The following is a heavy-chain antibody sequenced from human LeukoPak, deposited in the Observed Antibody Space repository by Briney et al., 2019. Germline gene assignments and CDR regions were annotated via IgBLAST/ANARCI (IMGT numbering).Heavy chain of an antibody. CDR1: GFTFGSYS. CDR2: ISAGSSSV. D-gene: IGHD5-12*01. CDR3: ARKYGGYADY. V-gene: IGHV3-48*02. J-gene: IGHJ4*02. Sequence: GGSLRLSCAASGFTFGSYSMTWVRQAPGKGLEWVSHISAGSSSVYYADSVKGRFTISRDNGKNSLYLQMNSLRDEDTAVYYCARKYGGYADYWGQGTLVTVSS.